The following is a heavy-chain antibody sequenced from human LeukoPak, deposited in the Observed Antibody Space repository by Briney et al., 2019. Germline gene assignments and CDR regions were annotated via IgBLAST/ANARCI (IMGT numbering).Heavy chain of an antibody. CDR2: ISYDGSSQ. CDR1: GFTFSSYA. V-gene: IGHV3-30-3*01. D-gene: IGHD6-19*01. CDR3: ARANRPFHSSGWYKDY. J-gene: IGHJ4*02. Sequence: PGRSLRLSCAASGFTFSSYAMHWVRQAPGKGLEWVALISYDGSSQNYADSVKGRFTISRDNPKNTLYLQMNSLRAEDTAVYYCARANRPFHSSGWYKDYWGQGTLVTVSS.